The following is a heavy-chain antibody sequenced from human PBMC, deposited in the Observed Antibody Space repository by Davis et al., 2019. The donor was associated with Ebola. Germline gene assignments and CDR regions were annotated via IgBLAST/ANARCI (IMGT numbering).Heavy chain of an antibody. CDR1: GFTFSDYY. Sequence: GGSLRLSCAASGFTFSDYYMNWIRQSPGKGLEWVSYISTSGSFRNYADSVKGRITISRDNTKNSRTLQMNSLRAEDTAIYYCARGGTKDYGMDVWGQGTTVTVSS. J-gene: IGHJ6*02. CDR3: ARGGTKDYGMDV. CDR2: ISTSGSFR. V-gene: IGHV3-11*06.